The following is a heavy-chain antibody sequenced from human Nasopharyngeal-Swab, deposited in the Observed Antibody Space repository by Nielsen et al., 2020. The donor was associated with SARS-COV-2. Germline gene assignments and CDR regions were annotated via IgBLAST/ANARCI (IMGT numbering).Heavy chain of an antibody. Sequence: SETLSLTCTVSGGSISSSSYYWGWIRQPPGKGLEWIGSIYYSGSTYYNPSLKSRVTISVDTSKNQFSLKLSSVTAADTAVYYCARASGSSGYLIRIWGQGTMVTVSS. V-gene: IGHV4-39*07. D-gene: IGHD3-22*01. CDR3: ARASGSSGYLIRI. CDR2: IYYSGST. J-gene: IGHJ3*02. CDR1: GGSISSSSYY.